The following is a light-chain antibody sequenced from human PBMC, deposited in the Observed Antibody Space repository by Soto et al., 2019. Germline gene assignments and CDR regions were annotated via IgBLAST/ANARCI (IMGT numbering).Light chain of an antibody. CDR3: SSYAGAITFYV. V-gene: IGLV2-23*02. J-gene: IGLJ1*01. CDR2: EVN. CDR1: SSDVGTYTL. Sequence: QSALTQPASVSGSPEQSITISCTGTSSDVGTYTLDSWYQQHPGKAPKLVIYEVNKRPAGVSKRFSGSKSGDTASLTISGLQAEDEADYYCSSYAGAITFYVFGTGTKVTVL.